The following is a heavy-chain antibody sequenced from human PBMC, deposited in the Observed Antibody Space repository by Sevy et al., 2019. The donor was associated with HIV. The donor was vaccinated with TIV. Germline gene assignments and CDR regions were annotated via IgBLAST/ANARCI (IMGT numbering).Heavy chain of an antibody. CDR1: GFTVSSNY. CDR3: ARDRNSRSPLPPGAFDI. D-gene: IGHD3-22*01. J-gene: IGHJ3*02. V-gene: IGHV3-53*01. Sequence: GGSLRLSCAASGFTVSSNYMSWVRQAPGKGLEWVSVIYSGGSTYYADSVKGRFTISRDNSKNTLDLQMNSLRAEDTAVYYCARDRNSRSPLPPGAFDIWGQGTMVTVSS. CDR2: IYSGGST.